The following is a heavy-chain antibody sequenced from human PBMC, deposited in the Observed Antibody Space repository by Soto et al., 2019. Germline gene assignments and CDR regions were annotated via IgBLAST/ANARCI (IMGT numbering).Heavy chain of an antibody. CDR1: GYTFTSYV. Sequence: GASVKVSCKASGYTFTSYVISWVRQAPGQGLEWMGWISAYNGNTNYAQKLQGRVTMTTDTSTSTAYMELRSLRSDDTAVYYCARAGYSSSWYSHPSDYWGQGTLVTVSS. V-gene: IGHV1-18*01. J-gene: IGHJ4*02. D-gene: IGHD6-13*01. CDR3: ARAGYSSSWYSHPSDY. CDR2: ISAYNGNT.